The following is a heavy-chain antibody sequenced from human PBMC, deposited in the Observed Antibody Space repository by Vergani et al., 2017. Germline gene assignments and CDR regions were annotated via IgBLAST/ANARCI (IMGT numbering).Heavy chain of an antibody. J-gene: IGHJ4*02. CDR1: GGSISSYY. D-gene: IGHD3-22*01. V-gene: IGHV4-59*05. CDR2: IYYSGST. CDR3: ASTRYDSSGYPSDFDY. Sequence: QVQLQESGPGLVKPSETLSLTCTVSGGSISSYYWSWIRQPAGKGLEWIGSIYYSGSTYYNPSLKSRVTISVDTSKNQFSLKLSSVTAAETAVYYCASTRYDSSGYPSDFDYWGQGTLVTVSS.